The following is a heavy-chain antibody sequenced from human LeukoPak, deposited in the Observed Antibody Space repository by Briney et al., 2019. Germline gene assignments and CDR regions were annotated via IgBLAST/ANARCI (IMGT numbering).Heavy chain of an antibody. J-gene: IGHJ5*02. D-gene: IGHD4-17*01. Sequence: PSETLSLTCAVYGGSFSGYYWSWIRQPPGKGLEWIGEINHSGGTNYNPSLKSRVTISVDTSKNQFSLKLSSVTAADTAVYYCARSPPSDYGDYEMNWFDPWGQGTLVTVSS. CDR2: INHSGGT. V-gene: IGHV4-34*01. CDR1: GGSFSGYY. CDR3: ARSPPSDYGDYEMNWFDP.